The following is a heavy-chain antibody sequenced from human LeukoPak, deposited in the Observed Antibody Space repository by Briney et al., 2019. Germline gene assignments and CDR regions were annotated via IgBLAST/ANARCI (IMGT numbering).Heavy chain of an antibody. Sequence: PGGSLRLSCAASGFTFSSYAMSWVRQAPGKGLEWVSYISSSGSTIYYADSVKGRFTISRDNAKNSLYLQMNSLRAEDTAVYYCARGVVDTAMATGAFDIWGQGTMVTVSS. CDR2: ISSSGSTI. D-gene: IGHD5-18*01. J-gene: IGHJ3*02. CDR1: GFTFSSYA. CDR3: ARGVVDTAMATGAFDI. V-gene: IGHV3-48*03.